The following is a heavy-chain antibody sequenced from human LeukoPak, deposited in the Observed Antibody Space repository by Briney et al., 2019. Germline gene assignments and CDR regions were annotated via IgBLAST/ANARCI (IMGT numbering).Heavy chain of an antibody. CDR3: ARDGVAVAGMEIDY. D-gene: IGHD6-19*01. CDR2: IYYSGST. J-gene: IGHJ4*02. CDR1: GGSISSYY. V-gene: IGHV4-59*01. Sequence: SETLSLTCTVSGGSISSYYWSWIRQPPGKGLEWIGYIYYSGSTNYNPSLKSRVTISVDTSKNQFSLKLSPVTAADTAVYYCARDGVAVAGMEIDYWGQGTLVTVSS.